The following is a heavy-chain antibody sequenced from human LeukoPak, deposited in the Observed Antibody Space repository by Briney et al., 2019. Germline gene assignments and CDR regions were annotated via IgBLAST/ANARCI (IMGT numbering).Heavy chain of an antibody. CDR3: ARAGQLRYMDV. CDR2: ISYDGSNK. CDR1: GFTFSSYA. Sequence: GGSLRPSCAASGFTFSSYAMHWVRQAPGKGLEWVAVISYDGSNKYYADSVKGRFTISRDNSKNTLYLQMNSLRADDTAIYYCARAGQLRYMDVWGKGTAVTVSS. J-gene: IGHJ6*03. V-gene: IGHV3-30*04.